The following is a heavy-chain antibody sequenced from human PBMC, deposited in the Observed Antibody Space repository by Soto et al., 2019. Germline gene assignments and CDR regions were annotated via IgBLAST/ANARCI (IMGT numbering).Heavy chain of an antibody. CDR2: IYYSGST. V-gene: IGHV4-39*01. CDR1: GGSINTSSYY. Sequence: TSETLSLTCTVSGGSINTSSYYWGWVRQPPEKGLEWIGSIYYSGSTYYNPSLKSRVAISVDTSKNQFSLKLTSVTAADTAVYYCVRPPPPYCTSKICSLDFAYWGQGTLVTVSS. J-gene: IGHJ4*02. D-gene: IGHD2-2*01. CDR3: VRPPPPYCTSKICSLDFAY.